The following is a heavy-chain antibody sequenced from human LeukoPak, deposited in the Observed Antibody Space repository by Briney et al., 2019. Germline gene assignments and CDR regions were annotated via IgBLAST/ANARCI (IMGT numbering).Heavy chain of an antibody. V-gene: IGHV4-4*07. Sequence: SETLSLTCTVSGGSISSYYWSWIRQPAGKGLEWIGRIYTSGSTNYNPSLKSRVTMSVDTSKNQFSLKLSSVTAADTAVYYCARDLMEHCSSTSCYTVGYNWFDPWGQGTLVTVSS. D-gene: IGHD2-2*02. CDR2: IYTSGST. J-gene: IGHJ5*02. CDR3: ARDLMEHCSSTSCYTVGYNWFDP. CDR1: GGSISSYY.